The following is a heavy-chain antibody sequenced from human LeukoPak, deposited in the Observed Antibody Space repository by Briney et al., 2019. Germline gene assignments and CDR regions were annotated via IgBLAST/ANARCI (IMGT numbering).Heavy chain of an antibody. CDR3: ARMREEEDQLLSGYFDY. CDR2: IYYSGST. CDR1: GYCISSSNW. J-gene: IGHJ4*02. V-gene: IGHV4-28*01. D-gene: IGHD2-2*01. Sequence: SDTLSLTCAVSGYCISSSNWWGWIRLPPGKGLEWIGYIYYSGSTYYNPSLKSRVTMSVDTSKNQFSLKLSSVTAVDTAVYYCARMREEEDQLLSGYFDYWGQGTLVTVSS.